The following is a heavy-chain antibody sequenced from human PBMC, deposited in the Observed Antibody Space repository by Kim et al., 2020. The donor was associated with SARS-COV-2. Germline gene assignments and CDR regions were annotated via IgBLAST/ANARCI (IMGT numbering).Heavy chain of an antibody. J-gene: IGHJ4*02. V-gene: IGHV3-23*01. CDR3: AKSPSLGNFDY. D-gene: IGHD3-16*01. Sequence: YYADYVKGRFTNSKDNAKDTLYLQMNSLRAEDAAVYYCAKSPSLGNFDYWGEGTLVTVSS.